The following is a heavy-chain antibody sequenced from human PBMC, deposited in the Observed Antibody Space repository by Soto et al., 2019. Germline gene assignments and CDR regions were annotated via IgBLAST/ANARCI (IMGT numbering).Heavy chain of an antibody. J-gene: IGHJ3*02. CDR1: GFTFSDYY. CDR2: ISSSGATT. Sequence: GGSLRLSCAPSGFTFSDYYMSWIRQAPGKGLEWIAYISSSGATTYYADSVKDRFTISRDNTKNSLYLQMHSLTAEDTAVYYCAGGIVLYTQDAFDIWGQGTMVTVSS. V-gene: IGHV3-11*01. CDR3: AGGIVLYTQDAFDI. D-gene: IGHD1-20*01.